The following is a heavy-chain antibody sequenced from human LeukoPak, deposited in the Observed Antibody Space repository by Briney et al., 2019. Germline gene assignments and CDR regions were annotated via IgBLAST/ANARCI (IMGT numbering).Heavy chain of an antibody. CDR3: ARSXQXNYXGSGSYYGWFDP. Sequence: PGGSLRLSCAASGFTFDDYGMSWVRQAPGKGLEWVSGINWNGGSTGYADSVKGRFTISRDNAKNSLYLQMNSLRAEDTALYHCARSXQXNYXGSGSYYGWFDPWGQGTLVTVSS. CDR1: GFTFDDYG. V-gene: IGHV3-20*01. CDR2: INWNGGST. J-gene: IGHJ5*02. D-gene: IGHD3-10*01.